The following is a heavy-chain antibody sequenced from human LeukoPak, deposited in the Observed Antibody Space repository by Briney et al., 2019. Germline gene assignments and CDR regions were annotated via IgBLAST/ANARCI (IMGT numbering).Heavy chain of an antibody. D-gene: IGHD2-2*01. Sequence: SETLSLTRTVSGGSISSGGYYWSWIRQHPGKGLEWIGYIYYSGSTYYNPSLKSRVTISVDTSKNQFSLKLSSVTAADTAVYYCARDRTDCSSTSCYLYGMDVWGQGTTVTVSS. CDR3: ARDRTDCSSTSCYLYGMDV. CDR1: GGSISSGGYY. CDR2: IYYSGST. J-gene: IGHJ6*02. V-gene: IGHV4-31*03.